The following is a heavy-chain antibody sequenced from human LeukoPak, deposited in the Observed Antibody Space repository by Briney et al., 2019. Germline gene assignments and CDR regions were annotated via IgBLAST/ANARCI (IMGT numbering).Heavy chain of an antibody. CDR1: GYTFTDYY. CDR3: ARGQLMGGPPLAAP. J-gene: IGHJ5*02. Sequence: GASVKVSCKASGYTFTDYYMHWVRQAPGQGLEWMGWINPNSGGTNYAQKFQGRVTMTRDTSISTAYMELSRLRSDDTAVYYCARGQLMGGPPLAAPGGREPLVIVSS. CDR2: INPNSGGT. V-gene: IGHV1-2*02. D-gene: IGHD3-16*01.